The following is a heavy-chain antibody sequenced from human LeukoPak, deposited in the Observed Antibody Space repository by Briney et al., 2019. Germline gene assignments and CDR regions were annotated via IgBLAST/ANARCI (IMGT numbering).Heavy chain of an antibody. D-gene: IGHD2-2*01. J-gene: IGHJ4*02. CDR3: AKDRKYCSSTSCPYYFDY. V-gene: IGHV3-23*01. CDR2: ISGSGGST. CDR1: GFTFSSYA. Sequence: GGPLRLSCAASGFTFSSYAMSWVRQAPGKGLEWVSAISGSGGSTYYADSVKGRFTISRDNSKNTLYLQMNSLRAEDTAVYYCAKDRKYCSSTSCPYYFDYWGQGTLVTVSS.